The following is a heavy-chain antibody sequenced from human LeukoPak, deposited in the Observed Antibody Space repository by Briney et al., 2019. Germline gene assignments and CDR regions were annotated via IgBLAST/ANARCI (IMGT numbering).Heavy chain of an antibody. CDR2: IYSDGNR. J-gene: IGHJ6*02. Sequence: SGGSLRLSCAASGFTVSYNHMNWVRQAPGKGLEWVSIIYSDGNRDYADSVKGRFTISRDNARNTVFFQMNSLRDEDTAVYYCARELLGGSHHRCGMDVWGQGTTVTVSS. CDR1: GFTVSYNH. V-gene: IGHV3-66*01. D-gene: IGHD1-26*01. CDR3: ARELLGGSHHRCGMDV.